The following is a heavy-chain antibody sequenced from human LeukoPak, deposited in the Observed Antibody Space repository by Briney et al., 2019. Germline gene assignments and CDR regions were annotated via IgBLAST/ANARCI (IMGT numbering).Heavy chain of an antibody. CDR1: GGTFSSYA. D-gene: IGHD6-19*01. Sequence: ASVKVSCKASGGTFSSYAISWVRQAPGQGLGWMGGIIPIFGTANYAQKFQGRVTITADGSTSTAYMELSSLRSEDTAVYYCARHVFRNIAVAGTDPNWYFDLWGRGTLVTVSS. V-gene: IGHV1-69*01. CDR2: IIPIFGTA. CDR3: ARHVFRNIAVAGTDPNWYFDL. J-gene: IGHJ2*01.